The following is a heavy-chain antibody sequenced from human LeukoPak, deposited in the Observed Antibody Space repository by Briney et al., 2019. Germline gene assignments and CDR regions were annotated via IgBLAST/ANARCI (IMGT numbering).Heavy chain of an antibody. D-gene: IGHD3-16*01. J-gene: IGHJ4*02. V-gene: IGHV4-30-2*01. CDR3: ARGSNDYYSYFDY. Sequence: SETLSLTCAVSGGSISSGGYSWSWIRQPPGKGLEWIGYIYHSGTTYYNPSLKSRVTISVGRSRNQFSLNLSSVTAADTAVYYCARGSNDYYSYFDYWGQGTLVTVSS. CDR1: GGSISSGGYS. CDR2: IYHSGTT.